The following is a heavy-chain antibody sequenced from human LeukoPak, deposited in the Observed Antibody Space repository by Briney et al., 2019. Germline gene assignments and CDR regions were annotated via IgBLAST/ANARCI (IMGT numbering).Heavy chain of an antibody. V-gene: IGHV4-4*07. D-gene: IGHD2-2*01. CDR3: ARVKYQLLFGWYSDL. CDR1: GGSISSYY. Sequence: SETLSLTCTVSGGSISSYYWSWIRQPAGKGLEWIGRIYTSGSTNYNPSLKSRVTISVDKSKNQFSLKLSSVTAADTAVYYCARVKYQLLFGWYSDLWGRGTLVTVSS. J-gene: IGHJ2*01. CDR2: IYTSGST.